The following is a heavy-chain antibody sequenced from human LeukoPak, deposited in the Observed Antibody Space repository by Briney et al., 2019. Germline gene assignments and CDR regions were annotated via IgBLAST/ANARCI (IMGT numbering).Heavy chain of an antibody. CDR1: GYTFTSYD. J-gene: IGHJ6*03. V-gene: IGHV1-8*03. Sequence: ASVKVSCKASGYTFTSYDINWVRQATGQGLEWMGWMNPNSGNTGYAQKFQGRVTITRNTSISTAYMELSSLRSEDTAVYYCARLVYDSPVWGHYYYYMDVWGKGTTVTVSS. CDR2: MNPNSGNT. D-gene: IGHD2-8*01. CDR3: ARLVYDSPVWGHYYYYMDV.